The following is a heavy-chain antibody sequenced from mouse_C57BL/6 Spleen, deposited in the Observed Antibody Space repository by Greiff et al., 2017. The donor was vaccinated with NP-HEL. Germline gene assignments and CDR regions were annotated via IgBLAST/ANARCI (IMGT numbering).Heavy chain of an antibody. Sequence: QVHVKQSGAELVKPGASVKMSCKASGYTFTSYWITWVKQRPGQGLEWIGDIYPGSGSTNYNEKFKSKATLTVDTSSSTAYMQLSSLTSEDSAVYYCARRTKFITWYFDVWGTGTTVTVSS. CDR2: IYPGSGST. CDR3: ARRTKFITWYFDV. D-gene: IGHD1-1*01. CDR1: GYTFTSYW. V-gene: IGHV1-55*01. J-gene: IGHJ1*03.